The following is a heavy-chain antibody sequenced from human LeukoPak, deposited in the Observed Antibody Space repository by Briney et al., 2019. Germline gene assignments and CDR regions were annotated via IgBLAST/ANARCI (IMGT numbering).Heavy chain of an antibody. CDR2: INPNSGGT. J-gene: IGHJ5*02. D-gene: IGHD2-2*01. Sequence: ASVKVSCKASGYTFTGYYMHWVRQAPGQGLEWMGWINPNSGGTNYAQKFRGRVTMTRDTSISTAYMELSRLRSDDTAVYYCARGGVVPADRGWFDPWGQGTLVTVSS. CDR3: ARGGVVPADRGWFDP. V-gene: IGHV1-2*02. CDR1: GYTFTGYY.